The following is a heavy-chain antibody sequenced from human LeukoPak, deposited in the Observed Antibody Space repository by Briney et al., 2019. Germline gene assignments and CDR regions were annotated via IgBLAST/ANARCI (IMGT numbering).Heavy chain of an antibody. Sequence: GGSLRLSCAASGFTFSSYGMHWVRQAPGKGLEWGAFIRYDGSNKYYADSVKGRFTISRDNSKNTLYLQMTSLRAEDTAVYYCAKDYYYGSRSPTALDYWGQGTLVTVSS. CDR2: IRYDGSNK. CDR3: AKDYYYGSRSPTALDY. CDR1: GFTFSSYG. J-gene: IGHJ4*02. D-gene: IGHD3-10*01. V-gene: IGHV3-30*02.